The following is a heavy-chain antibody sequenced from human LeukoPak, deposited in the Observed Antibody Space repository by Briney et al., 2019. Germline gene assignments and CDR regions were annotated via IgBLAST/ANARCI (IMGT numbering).Heavy chain of an antibody. CDR2: IIPILGIA. V-gene: IGHV1-69*04. D-gene: IGHD3-9*01. CDR3: ARENILTGHDAFDI. Sequence: ASVKVSCKASGGTFSSYAISWVRQAPGQGLEWMGRIIPILGIANYAQRFQGRVTITADKSTSTAYMELSSLRSEDPAVYYCARENILTGHDAFDIWGQGTMVTVSS. CDR1: GGTFSSYA. J-gene: IGHJ3*02.